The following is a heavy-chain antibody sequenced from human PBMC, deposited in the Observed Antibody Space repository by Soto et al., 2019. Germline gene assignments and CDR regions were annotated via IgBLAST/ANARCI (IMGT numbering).Heavy chain of an antibody. Sequence: SLRLSCTASGFTFGDYAMSWFRQAPGKGLEWVGFIRSKAYGGTTEYAASVKGRFTISRDDSKSIAYLQMNSLKTEDTAVYYCTRQITMIVVSVSYFDYWGQGTLVTVS. J-gene: IGHJ4*02. CDR2: IRSKAYGGTT. D-gene: IGHD3-22*01. CDR3: TRQITMIVVSVSYFDY. V-gene: IGHV3-49*03. CDR1: GFTFGDYA.